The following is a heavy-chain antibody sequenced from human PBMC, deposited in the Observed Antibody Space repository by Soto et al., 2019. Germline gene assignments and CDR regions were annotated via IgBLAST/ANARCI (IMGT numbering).Heavy chain of an antibody. V-gene: IGHV3-23*01. CDR1: GFTFSNFA. D-gene: IGHD2-2*01. CDR3: AKDTSSPPYYMDV. Sequence: EVQVLESGGGSVQPGGSLRLSCAASGFTFSNFAMSWVRHAPGQGLEWVSEISGSTGTTYYADSVKGRFIISRDNSKNMVHLQMNSLRAEDTAVYYCAKDTSSPPYYMDVWGKGTTVTVSS. CDR2: ISGSTGTT. J-gene: IGHJ6*03.